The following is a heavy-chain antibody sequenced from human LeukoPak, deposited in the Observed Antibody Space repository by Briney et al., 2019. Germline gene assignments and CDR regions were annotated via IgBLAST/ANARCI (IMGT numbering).Heavy chain of an antibody. Sequence: WGSLRLSCAASGFALSDHYIDWVRQAPGKGLEWIGRARNKANGYTTEYAASVKGRFTISRDDSKNSLYLQMNSLKTEDTAVYYCARTLYGSGSIPFDYWGQGTLVTVSS. CDR2: ARNKANGYTT. J-gene: IGHJ4*02. CDR3: ARTLYGSGSIPFDY. V-gene: IGHV3-72*01. CDR1: GFALSDHY. D-gene: IGHD3-10*01.